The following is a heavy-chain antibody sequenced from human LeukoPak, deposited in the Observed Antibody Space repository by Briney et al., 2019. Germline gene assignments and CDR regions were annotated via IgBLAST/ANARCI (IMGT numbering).Heavy chain of an antibody. Sequence: SETLSLTCTVSGGSISNHFCSWIRQPAGKGLEWIGYIYYSGSTNYNPSLKSRVTISVDTSKNQFSLKLSSVTAADTAVYYCASGGYSGYDTPPFDYWGQGTLVTVSS. CDR1: GGSISNHF. D-gene: IGHD5-12*01. CDR3: ASGGYSGYDTPPFDY. V-gene: IGHV4-59*11. J-gene: IGHJ4*02. CDR2: IYYSGST.